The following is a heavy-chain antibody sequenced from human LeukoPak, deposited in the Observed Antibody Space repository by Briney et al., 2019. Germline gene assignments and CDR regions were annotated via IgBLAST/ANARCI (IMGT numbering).Heavy chain of an antibody. Sequence: QTGGSLRLSCAASGFTFSSDAMSWVRQAPGKGLEWVSTISGGGGTTYYSDSVKGRFTISRDNSKNTLFLQMNSLRAEDTAIYYCAKASTFGGLNRPFDYWGQGTLVTVSS. D-gene: IGHD3-10*01. CDR3: AKASTFGGLNRPFDY. J-gene: IGHJ4*02. CDR2: ISGGGGTT. CDR1: GFTFSSDA. V-gene: IGHV3-23*01.